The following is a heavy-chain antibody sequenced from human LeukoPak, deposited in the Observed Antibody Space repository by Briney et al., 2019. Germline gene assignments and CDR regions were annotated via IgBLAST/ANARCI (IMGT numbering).Heavy chain of an antibody. CDR2: INPSVGST. V-gene: IGHV1-46*01. D-gene: IGHD6-19*01. Sequence: ASVKVSCKASGYTFTSSDMYWVRQAPGQGLEWMGIINPSVGSTTYAQNFQGRVTMTRYTSTSSVYMELSSLRSEDTAVYYCARDNTAVAGRVIDYWGQGTLVTASS. CDR3: ARDNTAVAGRVIDY. J-gene: IGHJ4*02. CDR1: GYTFTSSD.